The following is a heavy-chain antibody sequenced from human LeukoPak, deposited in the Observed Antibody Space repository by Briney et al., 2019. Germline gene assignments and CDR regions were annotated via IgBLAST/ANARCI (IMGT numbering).Heavy chain of an antibody. Sequence: KPSETLSLTCTVSGGSISSYYWSWIRQPAGKGLEWIGRIYTSGSTNYNPSLKSRVTMSVDTSKNQFSLKLSSVTAADTAVYYCARGRYYYGSGMGFDYWGQGTLVTVSS. CDR2: IYTSGST. V-gene: IGHV4-4*07. D-gene: IGHD3-10*01. CDR1: GGSISSYY. CDR3: ARGRYYYGSGMGFDY. J-gene: IGHJ4*02.